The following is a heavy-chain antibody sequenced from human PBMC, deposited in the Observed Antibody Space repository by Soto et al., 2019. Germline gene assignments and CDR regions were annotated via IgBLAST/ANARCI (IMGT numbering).Heavy chain of an antibody. D-gene: IGHD6-6*01. V-gene: IGHV1-46*03. CDR3: ASELGIAARFDY. CDR1: GYTFTSYY. J-gene: IGHJ4*02. CDR2: INPSGGST. Sequence: GASVKVSCKASGYTFTSYYMHWVRQAPGQGLEWMGIINPSGGSTSYAQKFQGRVTMTRDTSTSTVYMELSSLRSEDTAVYYCASELGIAARFDYWGQGTLVTVSS.